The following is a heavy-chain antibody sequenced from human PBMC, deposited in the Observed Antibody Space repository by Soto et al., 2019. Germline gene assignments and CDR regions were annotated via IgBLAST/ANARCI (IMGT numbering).Heavy chain of an antibody. CDR1: GFSLSTSGVG. V-gene: IGHV2-5*02. Sequence: QITLKESGPTLVKPTQTLTLTCTFSGFSLSTSGVGVGWIRQPPGKALEWLALIYWDDDKRYSSSLNSRLTXTXXTPKNQVVLTMTNMDPVDTATYYCAHSRPPRLLDYWGQGTLVTVSS. D-gene: IGHD6-6*01. CDR3: AHSRPPRLLDY. J-gene: IGHJ4*02. CDR2: IYWDDDK.